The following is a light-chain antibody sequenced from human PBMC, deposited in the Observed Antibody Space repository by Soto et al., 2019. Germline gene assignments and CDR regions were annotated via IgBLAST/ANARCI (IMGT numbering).Light chain of an antibody. CDR1: SGHSSYA. CDR2: LNNDGSH. CDR3: QTWCTGFQV. V-gene: IGLV4-69*01. Sequence: QPVLTQSPSASASLGASIKLTCTLSSGHSSYAIAWHQKQPGKGPRYLMDLNNDGSHTKGDGIPDRFSGSSSGAERYLIISSLQSEDEADYYCQTWCTGFQVFGGGTKLTVL. J-gene: IGLJ2*01.